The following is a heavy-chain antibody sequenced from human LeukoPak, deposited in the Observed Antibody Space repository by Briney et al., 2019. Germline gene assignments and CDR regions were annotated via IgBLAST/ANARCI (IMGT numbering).Heavy chain of an antibody. D-gene: IGHD4-17*01. CDR1: GGTFSSYA. CDR3: ARELESYGAGDNWFDP. CDR2: INTNTGNP. J-gene: IGHJ5*02. V-gene: IGHV7-4-1*02. Sequence: ASVKVSCKASGGTFSSYAMNWVRQAPGQGLEWMGWINTNTGNPTYAQGFTGRFVFSLDTSVSTAYLQISSLKAEDTAVYYCARELESYGAGDNWFDPWGQGALVTVSS.